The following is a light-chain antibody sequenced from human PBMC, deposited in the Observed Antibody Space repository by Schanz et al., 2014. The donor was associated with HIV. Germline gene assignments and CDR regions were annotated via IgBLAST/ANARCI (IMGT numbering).Light chain of an antibody. CDR3: QSFDKSVSAVV. CDR1: SSDVGFYKY. CDR2: DVT. J-gene: IGLJ2*01. Sequence: QSALTQPASVSGSPGQSITISCTGTSSDVGFYKYVSWFQQHPGKAPKLIIYDVTNRPSGVSNRFSGSKSDNTASLTISGLQAEDEANYYCQSFDKSVSAVVFGGGTKLTVL. V-gene: IGLV2-14*03.